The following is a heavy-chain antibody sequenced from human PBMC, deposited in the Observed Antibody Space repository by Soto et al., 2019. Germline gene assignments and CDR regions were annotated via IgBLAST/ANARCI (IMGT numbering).Heavy chain of an antibody. CDR3: AHRLRSISSCYYYLDV. D-gene: IGHD6-6*01. CDR1: GFSLSTSGVG. CDR2: IYWDDDK. J-gene: IGHJ6*03. Sequence: QITLKESGPTLVKPTQTLTLTCTFSGFSLSTSGVGMGWIRQPPRKALEWLALIYWDDDKRYSPSLKSRLTITKNTTQNQVVLTMTNMVPVEKATYYCAHRLRSISSCYYYLDVWGKGTTVTVSS. V-gene: IGHV2-5*02.